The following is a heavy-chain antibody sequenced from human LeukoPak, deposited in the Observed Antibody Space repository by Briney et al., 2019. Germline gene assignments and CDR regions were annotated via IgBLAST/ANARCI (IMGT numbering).Heavy chain of an antibody. Sequence: PSETLSLTCPVSGGSISTYYWSWIRQPPGKGLEWIGYIYYSGSTNYNPSLKSRVTISVDTSKNQFSLKLSSVTAAETAVYYCARVVVPAAPDDYDYYYYMDVWGKGTTVTASS. V-gene: IGHV4-59*01. J-gene: IGHJ6*03. CDR1: GGSISTYY. CDR2: IYYSGST. CDR3: ARVVVPAAPDDYDYYYYMDV. D-gene: IGHD2-2*01.